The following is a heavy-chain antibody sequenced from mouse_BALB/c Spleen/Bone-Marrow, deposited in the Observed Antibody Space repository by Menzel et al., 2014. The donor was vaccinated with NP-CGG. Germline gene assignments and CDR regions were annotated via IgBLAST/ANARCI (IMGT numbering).Heavy chain of an antibody. D-gene: IGHD1-1*01. CDR1: GFTFSDYG. V-gene: IGHV5-15*02. J-gene: IGHJ1*01. Sequence: EVQLVESGGGLVQPGGSRKLSCAASGFTFSDYGMARVRQAPGKGPEWVAFISNLAYSIYYADTVTGRFTISRENAKNTLYLEMSSLRSEDTAMYYCARDYYGSSYWYFDVWGAGTTVTGSS. CDR3: ARDYYGSSYWYFDV. CDR2: ISNLAYSI.